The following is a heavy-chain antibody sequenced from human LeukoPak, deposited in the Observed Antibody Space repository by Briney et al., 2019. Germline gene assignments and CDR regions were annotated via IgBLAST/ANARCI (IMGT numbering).Heavy chain of an antibody. Sequence: ASVKVSCKASGYTFTAHYMHWVRQAPGQGLEWMGWISAYNGNTNYAQKLQGRVTMTTDTSTSTAYMELRSLRSDDTAVYYCARDLMDYWGQGTLVTVSS. V-gene: IGHV1-18*04. CDR3: ARDLMDY. J-gene: IGHJ4*02. CDR1: GYTFTAHY. CDR2: ISAYNGNT. D-gene: IGHD3-9*01.